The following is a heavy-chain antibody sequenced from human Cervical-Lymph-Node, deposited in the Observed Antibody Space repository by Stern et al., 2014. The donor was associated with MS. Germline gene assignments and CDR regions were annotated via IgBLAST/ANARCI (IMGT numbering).Heavy chain of an antibody. CDR3: ARWRGTGLFDY. D-gene: IGHD3/OR15-3a*01. CDR1: GDSISTTTW. Sequence: VQLVESGPGLVKPSGTLSLTCAVSGDSISTTTWWTWVRQSPGKGLEWIGKIHHSGITDYSPSVKSRVTISLHTSKNQFSLRLNSVTAADTAMYFCARWRGTGLFDYWGQGAQVTVSS. J-gene: IGHJ4*02. V-gene: IGHV4-4*02. CDR2: IHHSGIT.